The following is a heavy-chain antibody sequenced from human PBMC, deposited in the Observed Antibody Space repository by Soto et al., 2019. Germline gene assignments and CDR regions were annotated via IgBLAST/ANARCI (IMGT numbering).Heavy chain of an antibody. CDR3: ARGGIAARGYFQH. Sequence: SXKVSFKASGYSXTSYGIGVVRQAPGQGLEWMGWISAYNGNTNYAQKLQGRVTMTTDTSTSTAYMELMSLRSDDTAVYYCARGGIAARGYFQHWGQGTLATVSS. J-gene: IGHJ1*01. CDR2: ISAYNGNT. CDR1: GYSXTSYG. D-gene: IGHD6-6*01. V-gene: IGHV1-18*01.